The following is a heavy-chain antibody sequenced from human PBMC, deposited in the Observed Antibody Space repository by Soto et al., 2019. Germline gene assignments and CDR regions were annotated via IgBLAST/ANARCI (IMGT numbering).Heavy chain of an antibody. CDR3: VRPLPSGRNYGLDV. V-gene: IGHV3-53*01. CDR2: IYDNGTT. CDR1: GLTVSNAY. J-gene: IGHJ6*02. D-gene: IGHD3-10*01. Sequence: PVGSLRLSGAASGLTVSNAYMAWVRQAPGMGLEWVSVIYDNGTTYYADSVKGRFTISRDTSTNTLSLQMDSLRAEDTAVYYCVRPLPSGRNYGLDVWGQGTTVTVSS.